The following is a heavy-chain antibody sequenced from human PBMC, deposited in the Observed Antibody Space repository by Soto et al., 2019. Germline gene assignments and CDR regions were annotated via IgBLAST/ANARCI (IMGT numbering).Heavy chain of an antibody. J-gene: IGHJ4*02. CDR2: IKQDGSEK. D-gene: IGHD4-17*01. V-gene: IGHV3-7*01. Sequence: FLRLSCAASGFTFSSYWMSWVRQAPGKGLEWVANIKQDGSEKYYVDSVEGRFTISRDNAKNSLYLQMNSLRAEDTAVYYCARDPTTVVTPEYFDYWGQGTLVTVSS. CDR3: ARDPTTVVTPEYFDY. CDR1: GFTFSSYW.